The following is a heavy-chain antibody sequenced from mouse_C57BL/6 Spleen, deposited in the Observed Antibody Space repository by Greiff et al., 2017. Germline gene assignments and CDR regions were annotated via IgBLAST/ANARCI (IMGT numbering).Heavy chain of an antibody. D-gene: IGHD2-12*01. Sequence: QVQLKQPGAELVRPGSSVKLSCKASGYTFTSYWMHWVKQRPIQGLEWIGNIDPSDSETHYNQKFKDKATLTVDKSSSTAYMQLSSLTSEDSAVYYCARSGAYYSAMDYWGQGTSVTVSS. CDR3: ARSGAYYSAMDY. CDR2: IDPSDSET. CDR1: GYTFTSYW. J-gene: IGHJ4*01. V-gene: IGHV1-52*01.